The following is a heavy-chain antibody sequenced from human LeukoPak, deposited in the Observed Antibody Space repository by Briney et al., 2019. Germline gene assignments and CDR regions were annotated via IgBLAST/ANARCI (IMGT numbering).Heavy chain of an antibody. V-gene: IGHV3-30*03. Sequence: PGGSLRLSCAASGFMFSNSGMHWVRQAPGKGLEWVAVISYNGSDKYYADSVKGRFTISRDNSKNMLYLQMNSLRLDDTAVYYCARDGTSTDDYWGQGTLVTVSS. CDR2: ISYNGSDK. D-gene: IGHD2-2*01. CDR1: GFMFSNSG. CDR3: ARDGTSTDDY. J-gene: IGHJ4*02.